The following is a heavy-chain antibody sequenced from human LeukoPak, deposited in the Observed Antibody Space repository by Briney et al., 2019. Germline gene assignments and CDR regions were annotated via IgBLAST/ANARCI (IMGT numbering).Heavy chain of an antibody. V-gene: IGHV4-4*07. D-gene: IGHD1-26*01. J-gene: IGHJ4*02. CDR3: ATGGKWELPFDY. CDR1: GGSISSYY. Sequence: SETLSLTCTVSGGSISSYYWSWIRQPAGKGLEWIGRIYTSGSTNYNPSLKSRVTMSVDTSKNQFSLKLSSVTAADTAVYYCATGGKWELPFDYWGQGTLVTVSS. CDR2: IYTSGST.